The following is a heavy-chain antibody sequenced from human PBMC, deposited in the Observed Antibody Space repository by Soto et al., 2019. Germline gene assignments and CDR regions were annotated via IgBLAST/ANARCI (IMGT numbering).Heavy chain of an antibody. V-gene: IGHV3-23*01. CDR3: AKDNRGLD. D-gene: IGHD3-16*01. CDR2: ISGSGDST. J-gene: IGHJ4*02. CDR1: GITFSSYA. Sequence: EVQLLESGGGLVQPGGSLRLSCAASGITFSSYAMNWVRQAPGKGLQWVSAISGSGDSTYYADSVKGRFTISRDNSKNTLYLQMNSLRGEDTAIYYCAKDNRGLDWGQGTLVTVSS.